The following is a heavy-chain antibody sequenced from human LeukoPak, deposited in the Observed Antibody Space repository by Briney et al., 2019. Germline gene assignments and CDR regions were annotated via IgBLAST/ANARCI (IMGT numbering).Heavy chain of an antibody. D-gene: IGHD5-24*01. CDR3: ASWIMSMATITVPLFDY. CDR1: GFTFSSYS. CDR2: ISSSSSYI. J-gene: IGHJ4*02. Sequence: GGSLRLSCAASGFTFSSYSMNWVRQAPGKGLEWVSSISSSSSYIYYADSVKGRFTISRDNAKNSLYLQMNSLRAEDTAVYYCASWIMSMATITVPLFDYWGQGTLVTVSS. V-gene: IGHV3-21*01.